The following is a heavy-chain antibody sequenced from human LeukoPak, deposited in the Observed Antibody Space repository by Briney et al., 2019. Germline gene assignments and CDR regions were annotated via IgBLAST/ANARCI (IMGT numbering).Heavy chain of an antibody. CDR2: ISDSGDIT. CDR3: AKDARRTSGWYFFDY. CDR1: GFALRNQA. V-gene: IGHV3-23*01. D-gene: IGHD6-19*01. Sequence: GGSLRLSCAASGFALRNQARGWVRQASGKGLEWVSVISDSGDITYYADSVKGGFAISRDNSKNTLFLQMNSLRAEDTAVYYCAKDARRTSGWYFFDYWGQGTLVTVSS. J-gene: IGHJ4*02.